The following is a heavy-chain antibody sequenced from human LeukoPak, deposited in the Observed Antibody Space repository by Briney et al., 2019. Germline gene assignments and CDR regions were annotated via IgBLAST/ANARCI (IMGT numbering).Heavy chain of an antibody. D-gene: IGHD3-10*01. CDR3: ARERSYYYYYMDV. CDR1: GFTFFSNY. CDR2: IYSDGTT. Sequence: PGGSLRLSCAASGFTFFSNYMSWVRQAPGKGLEWVSVIYSDGTTYYADSVQCRFTISRDNSKNTVYLQMKSLRAEDTAVYFCARERSYYYYYMDVWGKGTTVTVSS. V-gene: IGHV3-53*01. J-gene: IGHJ6*03.